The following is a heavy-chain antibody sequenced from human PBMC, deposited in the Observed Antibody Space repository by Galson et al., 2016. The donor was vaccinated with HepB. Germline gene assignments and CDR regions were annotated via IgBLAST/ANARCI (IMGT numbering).Heavy chain of an antibody. CDR2: IKPDGREK. D-gene: IGHD6-6*01. J-gene: IGHJ2*01. CDR3: AKDSSSAL. Sequence: SLRLSCAASGFTFSTSWMSWVRQAPGKGLEWVANIKPDGREKYYVDSVKGRFTTSRDNAKNSLFLQMNSLRAEDTAVYYCAKDSSSALWGRGSLVTVSS. CDR1: GFTFSTSW. V-gene: IGHV3-7*01.